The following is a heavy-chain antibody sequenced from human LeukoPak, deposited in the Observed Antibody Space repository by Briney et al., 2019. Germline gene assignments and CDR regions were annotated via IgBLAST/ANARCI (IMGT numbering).Heavy chain of an antibody. Sequence: GGSLRLSCAASGFTFSSYSMNWVRQAPGKGLEWVSSISSSSSYIYFADSVKGRFTISRDNAKNSLYLQMNSLRAEDTAVYYCARDLVQLWSKDYWGQGTLVTVSS. CDR1: GFTFSSYS. CDR3: ARDLVQLWSKDY. CDR2: ISSSSSYI. V-gene: IGHV3-21*01. J-gene: IGHJ4*02. D-gene: IGHD5-18*01.